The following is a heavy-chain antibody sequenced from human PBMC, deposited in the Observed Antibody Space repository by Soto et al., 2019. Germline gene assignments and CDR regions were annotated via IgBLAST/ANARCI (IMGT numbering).Heavy chain of an antibody. CDR1: GFSFGSNW. D-gene: IGHD6-19*01. CDR3: SRHVRGWDAPPQD. V-gene: IGHV3-7*01. J-gene: IGHJ4*02. CDR2: IKNDGSEK. Sequence: EVQLVESGGDLVQPGGSLRLSCAVSGFSFGSNWMSWVRQAPGKGLEWVANIKNDGSEKRYVASVKGRFTISRDNAEDSLYLQMNSLRVEDTAVYYCSRHVRGWDAPPQDWGQGTLVTVAS.